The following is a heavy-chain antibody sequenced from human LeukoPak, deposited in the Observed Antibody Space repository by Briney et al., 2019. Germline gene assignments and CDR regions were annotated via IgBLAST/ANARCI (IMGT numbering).Heavy chain of an antibody. CDR3: ARAANLGWGIVVVTAIYDY. CDR1: GFTFSSYS. Sequence: GGSLRLSCAASGFTFSSYSMDWVRQAPGKGLEWVSSISTSSSYIYYADSVKGRFTISRDNAKNLVYLHMDSLRAEDTAVYYCARAANLGWGIVVVTAIYDYWGQGTLVTVSS. J-gene: IGHJ4*02. D-gene: IGHD2-21*02. V-gene: IGHV3-21*01. CDR2: ISTSSSYI.